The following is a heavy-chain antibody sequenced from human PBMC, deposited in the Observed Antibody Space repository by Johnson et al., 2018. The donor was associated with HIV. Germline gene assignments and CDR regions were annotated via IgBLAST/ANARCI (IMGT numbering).Heavy chain of an antibody. CDR2: IRFDGSNK. J-gene: IGHJ3*02. V-gene: IGHV3-30*02. CDR1: GFTFSNAW. CDR3: ATSQLALPPGVFDI. D-gene: IGHD6-6*01. Sequence: QMQLVESGGGVVQPGRSLRLSCAASGFTFSNAWMSWVRQAPGKGLEWVAFIRFDGSNKYYTDSVKGRFTISRDNSKNTLYLKMNSLRAEDTAVYYCATSQLALPPGVFDIWGQGTMVTVSS.